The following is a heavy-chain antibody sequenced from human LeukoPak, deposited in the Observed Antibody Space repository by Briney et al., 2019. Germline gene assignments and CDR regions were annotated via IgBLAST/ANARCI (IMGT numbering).Heavy chain of an antibody. CDR3: ARDHVLLWFGELKGGLNWFDP. D-gene: IGHD3-10*01. V-gene: IGHV1-18*01. CDR2: ISAYNGNT. Sequence: GASVKVSCKASGYTFTSYGISWVRQAPGQGLEWMGWISAYNGNTNYAQKLQGRVTMTTDTSTSTAYMELRSLRSDDTAVYYCARDHVLLWFGELKGGLNWFDPWGQGTLVTVSS. J-gene: IGHJ5*02. CDR1: GYTFTSYG.